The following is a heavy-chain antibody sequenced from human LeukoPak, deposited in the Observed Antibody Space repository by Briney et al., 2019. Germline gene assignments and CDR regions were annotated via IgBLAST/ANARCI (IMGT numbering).Heavy chain of an antibody. J-gene: IGHJ4*02. Sequence: SVKLSCTASGGTFSSYVISWVRQAPGQGLEWMGRIIPIVGIANYAQKFQGRVTITADKSTSAAYMELSSLRSEDTAVYYCASPPADYYDSRDYFDYWGQGTLVTVSS. CDR3: ASPPADYYDSRDYFDY. D-gene: IGHD3-22*01. V-gene: IGHV1-69*04. CDR1: GGTFSSYV. CDR2: IIPIVGIA.